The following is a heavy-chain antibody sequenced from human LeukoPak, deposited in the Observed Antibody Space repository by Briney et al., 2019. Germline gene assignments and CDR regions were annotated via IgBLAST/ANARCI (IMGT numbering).Heavy chain of an antibody. V-gene: IGHV4-4*07. J-gene: IGHJ6*03. CDR1: GASISSYY. D-gene: IGHD5/OR15-5a*01. CDR2: IYTSGST. Sequence: SETLSLTCAVSGASISSYYWSWIRQPAGKGLEWIGRIYTSGSTNYNPPLKSRVTMSVDTSKNQFSLKLNSVTAADTAVYYCARDLRVYDKNYYYYMDVWGKGTTVTISS. CDR3: ARDLRVYDKNYYYYMDV.